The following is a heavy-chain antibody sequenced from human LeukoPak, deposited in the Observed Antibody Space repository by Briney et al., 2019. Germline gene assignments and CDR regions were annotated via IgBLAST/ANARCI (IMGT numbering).Heavy chain of an antibody. D-gene: IGHD6-13*01. CDR2: ISGSGGST. CDR3: AKPPRQRLVLVKLHDAFDI. V-gene: IGHV3-23*01. J-gene: IGHJ3*02. CDR1: GFTFSSYA. Sequence: GGSLRLSCAASGFTFSSYAMSWVRQAPGKGLEWVSAISGSGGSTYYADSVKGRFTISRDNSKNTLYLQMNSLRAEDTAVYYCAKPPRQRLVLVKLHDAFDIWGQGTMVTVSS.